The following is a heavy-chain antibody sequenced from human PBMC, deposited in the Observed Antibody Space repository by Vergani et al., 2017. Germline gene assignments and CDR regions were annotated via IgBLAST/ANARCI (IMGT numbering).Heavy chain of an antibody. Sequence: QVQLQESGPGLVKPSQTLSLTCTVSGGSISSGGYYWSWFLQHPGKGLEWIGYIYYSGSTYYNPSLKSRVTISVDTSKNQFSLKLSSVTAADTAVYYCAGNTAMVRLYYYGMDVWGQGTTVTVSS. J-gene: IGHJ6*02. CDR1: GGSISSGGYY. CDR2: IYYSGST. V-gene: IGHV4-31*03. D-gene: IGHD5-18*01. CDR3: AGNTAMVRLYYYGMDV.